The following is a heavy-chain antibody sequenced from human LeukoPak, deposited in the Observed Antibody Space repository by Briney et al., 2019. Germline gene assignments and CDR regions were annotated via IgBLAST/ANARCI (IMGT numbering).Heavy chain of an antibody. Sequence: PGGSLRLSCAASGFTFSSYGMHWVRQAPGPGLEWVAFIRYDGSNKYYADSVKGRFTITRDNSKTTLYLQMNSLRAEDTAVYYCANGQLVPDYWGQGTLVTVSS. D-gene: IGHD6-13*01. V-gene: IGHV3-30*02. J-gene: IGHJ4*02. CDR3: ANGQLVPDY. CDR1: GFTFSSYG. CDR2: IRYDGSNK.